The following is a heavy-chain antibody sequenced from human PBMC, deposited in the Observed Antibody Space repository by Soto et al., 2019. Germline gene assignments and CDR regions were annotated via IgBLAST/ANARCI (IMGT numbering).Heavy chain of an antibody. J-gene: IGHJ4*02. Sequence: PGGSLRLSCVVSGFTFNTYGMHWVRQAPGKGLEWVAVTSFDGTNKYYADSVEGRFTVSRDNSKNTLYLQMNSLRTEDTTVYYCARARQKYYDFWSGSVYFDYWGQGTLVTVSS. V-gene: IGHV3-30*03. D-gene: IGHD3-3*01. CDR3: ARARQKYYDFWSGSVYFDY. CDR1: GFTFNTYG. CDR2: TSFDGTNK.